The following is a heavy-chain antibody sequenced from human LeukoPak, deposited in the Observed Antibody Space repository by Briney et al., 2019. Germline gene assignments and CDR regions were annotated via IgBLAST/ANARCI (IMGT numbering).Heavy chain of an antibody. J-gene: IGHJ6*02. CDR2: ISSSSSTI. CDR1: GFTFSSYS. V-gene: IGHV3-48*04. CDR3: ARDRYYAVDV. Sequence: GGSLRLSCAASGFTFSSYSMNWVRQAPGKGLEWVSYISSSSSTIYYADSVKGRFTISRDNAKNTLYLQMHSLSVEDTAVYYCARDRYYAVDVWGQGTTVTVSS. D-gene: IGHD2-2*01.